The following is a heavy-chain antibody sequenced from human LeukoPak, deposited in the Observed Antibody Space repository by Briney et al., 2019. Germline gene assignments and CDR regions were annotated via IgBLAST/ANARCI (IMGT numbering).Heavy chain of an antibody. Sequence: ASVKVSCKASGYTFTDYGISWVRQAPGQGLEWMGWISAYNGDTRYAQKLQGRFTMTTDTSTSTAYMELRSLRSDDTAVHYCARGSSGRDSSGWYSYYYYGMDVWGQGTTVTVSS. CDR2: ISAYNGDT. J-gene: IGHJ6*02. D-gene: IGHD6-19*01. CDR1: GYTFTDYG. V-gene: IGHV1-18*01. CDR3: ARGSSGRDSSGWYSYYYYGMDV.